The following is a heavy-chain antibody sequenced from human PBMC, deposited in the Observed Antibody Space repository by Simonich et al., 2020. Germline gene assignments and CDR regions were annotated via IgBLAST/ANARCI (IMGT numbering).Heavy chain of an antibody. CDR3: ARGAAAGTFDY. CDR1: GYTSTGYY. D-gene: IGHD6-13*01. J-gene: IGHJ4*02. CDR2: NNPNGGGT. V-gene: IGHV1-2*02. Sequence: QVQLVQSGAEVKKPGASVKVSCKASGYTSTGYYMHWVRQAPGQGLEWKGRNNPNGGGTNYDQKVQGRVTMTKDTSISTAYMELSRLRSDCTAVYYCARGAAAGTFDYWGQGTLGTVSS.